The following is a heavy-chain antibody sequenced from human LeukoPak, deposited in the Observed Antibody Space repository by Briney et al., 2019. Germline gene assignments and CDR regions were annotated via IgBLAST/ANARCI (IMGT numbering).Heavy chain of an antibody. V-gene: IGHV3-23*01. J-gene: IGHJ4*02. D-gene: IGHD6-13*01. CDR2: ISSSGSST. CDR1: GFTFSSHA. CDR3: VRPPPGYSSSWFYFHS. Sequence: GGSLRLSCAASGFTFSSHAMSWVRQAPGKGLEWVSGISSSGSSTFYADSVKGRFTISRDSSKNTLYLQMNSLRVEDTAMYYCVRPPPGYSSSWFYFHSWGQGTLVTVSS.